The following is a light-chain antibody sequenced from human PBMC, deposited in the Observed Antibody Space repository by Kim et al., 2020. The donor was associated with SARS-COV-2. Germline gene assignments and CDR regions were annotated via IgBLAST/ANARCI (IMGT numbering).Light chain of an antibody. Sequence: AFVGDRVNITCRASQDSNNDLGWYQQKPGRAPKLLIYATSTLQSGVPSRFSGSGSGTDFTLTISSLQHEDCATYYCLQDYTYPLTFGGGTKVDIK. CDR2: ATS. CDR1: QDSNND. V-gene: IGKV1-6*01. J-gene: IGKJ4*01. CDR3: LQDYTYPLT.